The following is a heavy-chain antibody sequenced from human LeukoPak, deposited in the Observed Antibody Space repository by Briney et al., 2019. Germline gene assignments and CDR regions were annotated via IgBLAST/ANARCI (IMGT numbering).Heavy chain of an antibody. D-gene: IGHD6-13*01. J-gene: IGHJ6*02. CDR2: ISSSSSYI. Sequence: GGSLRLSCAASGFTFSSYSMNWVRQAPGKGLEWVSSISSSSSYIYYADSVKGRFTISRDNAKNSLYLKMNSLRAEDTAVYYCARDLCSRLMPGYYYYGMDVWGQGTTVTVSS. CDR3: ARDLCSRLMPGYYYYGMDV. CDR1: GFTFSSYS. V-gene: IGHV3-21*01.